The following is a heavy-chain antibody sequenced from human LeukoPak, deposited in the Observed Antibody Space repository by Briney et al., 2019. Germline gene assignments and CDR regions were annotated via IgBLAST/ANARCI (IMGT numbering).Heavy chain of an antibody. CDR1: GDSVSSGNYY. V-gene: IGHV4-61*03. Sequence: SETLSLTCTVSGDSVSSGNYYWSWLRQPPGKALEWIGYIYYTGKTYYNPSLEGRVTILVDTSRNHFSVKLSSVTAADTAVYYCARSQNYYGSGDYWSQGTLVTVSS. CDR2: IYYTGKT. J-gene: IGHJ4*02. CDR3: ARSQNYYGSGDY. D-gene: IGHD3-10*01.